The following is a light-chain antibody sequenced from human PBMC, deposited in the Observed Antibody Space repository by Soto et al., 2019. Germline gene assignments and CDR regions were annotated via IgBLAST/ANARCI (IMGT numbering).Light chain of an antibody. Sequence: QSALTQPPSASGSPGQSVTISCTATSSDVGGYNYVSWYQQQPGKAPQLMIYDVTKRPSGVPDRCSGSKSGNTASLTVSGLQAEDEAYYYCSSDGDSTVLFGGGTKVTVL. CDR2: DVT. J-gene: IGLJ2*01. CDR1: SSDVGGYNY. V-gene: IGLV2-8*01. CDR3: SSDGDSTVL.